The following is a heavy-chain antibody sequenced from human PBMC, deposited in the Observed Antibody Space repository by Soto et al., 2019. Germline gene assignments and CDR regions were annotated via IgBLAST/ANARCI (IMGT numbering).Heavy chain of an antibody. Sequence: EVQLVESGGGLVQPGGSLRVSCAAAGFSFSDYWMTWVRQVPGKGLEWVANIKQDGSEKYYADSVKGRFPISRDNAKSSLYVQLNSLRAEDTAVYYCARSRAGRTAASYYDYMDVWGKGTTVTVSS. CDR1: GFSFSDYW. D-gene: IGHD2-2*01. V-gene: IGHV3-7*01. CDR2: IKQDGSEK. CDR3: ARSRAGRTAASYYDYMDV. J-gene: IGHJ6*03.